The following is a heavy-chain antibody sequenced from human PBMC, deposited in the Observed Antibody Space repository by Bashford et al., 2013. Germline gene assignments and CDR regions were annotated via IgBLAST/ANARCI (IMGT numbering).Heavy chain of an antibody. CDR1: GYTFTSYD. J-gene: IGHJ3*02. Sequence: ASVKVSCKASGYTFTSYDINWVRQATGQGLEWMGWMNPNSGTTGYARKFQGRVSMTRHISISTAYMELSSLSSEDSAIYYCARGRTNYHHSNGPTRDAFDIWGPKGQWSPSPQ. CDR2: MNPNSGTT. CDR3: ARGRTNYHHSNGPTRDAFDI. D-gene: IGHD3-22*01. V-gene: IGHV1-8*01.